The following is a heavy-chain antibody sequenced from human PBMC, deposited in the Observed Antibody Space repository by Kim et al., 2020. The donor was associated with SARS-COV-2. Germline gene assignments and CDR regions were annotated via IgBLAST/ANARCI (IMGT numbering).Heavy chain of an antibody. CDR1: SASFSSDY. CDR3: ARVTRFPDAFDI. Sequence: SETLSLTCDVYSASFSSDYWSWIRQPPGKGLEWIGEINHSANTNYNPSLKSRVSISIDTSKNQFSLKMSSVTAADTDVYYCARVTRFPDAFDIWGQGTMVTVSS. CDR2: INHSANT. V-gene: IGHV4-34*01. J-gene: IGHJ3*02. D-gene: IGHD3-10*01.